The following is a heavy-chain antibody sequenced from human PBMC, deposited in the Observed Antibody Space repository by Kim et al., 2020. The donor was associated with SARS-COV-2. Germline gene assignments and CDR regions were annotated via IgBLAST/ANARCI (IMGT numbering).Heavy chain of an antibody. CDR2: ISSSGSTI. Sequence: GGSLRLSCAASGFTFSDYYMSWIRQAPGKGLEWVSYISSSGSTIYYADSVKGRFTISRDNAKNSLYLQMNSLRAEDTAVYYCARYSSSWYLGNYYYYGMDVWGQGTTVTVSS. D-gene: IGHD6-13*01. CDR3: ARYSSSWYLGNYYYYGMDV. J-gene: IGHJ6*02. V-gene: IGHV3-11*01. CDR1: GFTFSDYY.